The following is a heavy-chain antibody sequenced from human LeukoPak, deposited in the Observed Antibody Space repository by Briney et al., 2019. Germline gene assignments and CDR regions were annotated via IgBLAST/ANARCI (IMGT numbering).Heavy chain of an antibody. D-gene: IGHD6-19*01. CDR3: AEALTRMTVAGTTGN. J-gene: IGHJ4*02. CDR2: FSDTDTGT. V-gene: IGHV3-23*01. Sequence: PGGSLRLSCAASGFTFSAYAMSWVRQAPGKGLEWVSTFSDTDTGTYYADSVKGRFTISGDTSKNTLYLQMGGLRAGVTVIYFCAEALTRMTVAGTTGNWGQGALVSVSS. CDR1: GFTFSAYA.